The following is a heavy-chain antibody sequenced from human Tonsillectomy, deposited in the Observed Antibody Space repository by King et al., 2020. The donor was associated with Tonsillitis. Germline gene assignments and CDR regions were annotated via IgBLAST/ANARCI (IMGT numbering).Heavy chain of an antibody. Sequence: QVTLKESGPTLVKPTQTLTLTCTFSGFSLITNGGGVGWIRQPPGKAREWLALIYWDEDKRYSPSLKSRPTSTTDTSKTQVVLTMTNMDPVDPATYYCAHENCSGSGSYTEYFQHWGQGTLVTVSS. J-gene: IGHJ1*01. V-gene: IGHV2-5*02. D-gene: IGHD3-10*01. CDR1: GFSLITNGGG. CDR2: IYWDEDK. CDR3: AHENCSGSGSYTEYFQH.